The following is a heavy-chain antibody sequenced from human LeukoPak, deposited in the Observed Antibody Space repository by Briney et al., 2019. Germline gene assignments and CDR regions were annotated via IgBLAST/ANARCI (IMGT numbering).Heavy chain of an antibody. D-gene: IGHD6-19*01. J-gene: IGHJ4*02. CDR1: GYTFTSYA. CDR3: ARMYRSGWYGSPDY. Sequence: GASVKVSCKASGYTFTSYAMSWVRQAPGQGLEWMSSINTSTGNPTYAHGFTGRFAFSLDTSVSTPYLQISSLKAEDTAVYFCARMYRSGWYGSPDYWGQGTLVTVSS. CDR2: INTSTGNP. V-gene: IGHV7-4-1*02.